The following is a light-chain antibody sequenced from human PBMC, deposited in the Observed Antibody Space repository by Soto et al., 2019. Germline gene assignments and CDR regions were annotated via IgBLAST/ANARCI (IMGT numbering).Light chain of an antibody. V-gene: IGKV3-20*01. J-gene: IGKJ1*01. CDR2: AAS. Sequence: EIVMTQSPATLSLSPGERATLSCRASHSVTTYLAWYQQKPGQGPRLLIYAASTRATGIAARFSGSGSGTDFTLTISRLEPEDFAVYYCQQYGSSRWTFGQGTKVDI. CDR3: QQYGSSRWT. CDR1: HSVTTY.